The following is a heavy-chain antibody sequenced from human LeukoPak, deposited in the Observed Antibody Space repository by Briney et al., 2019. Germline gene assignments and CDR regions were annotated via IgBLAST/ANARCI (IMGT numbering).Heavy chain of an antibody. V-gene: IGHV4-34*01. J-gene: IGHJ3*02. D-gene: IGHD3-10*01. Sequence: SETLSLTCAVYGGSFSGYYWSWIRQPPGKGLEWVGEINHSGSTHYNPSLKSRVTISVDTSKHQFSLKLSSVTAADTAVYYCASGLLWFGELVPHDAFDIWGQGTMVTVSS. CDR3: ASGLLWFGELVPHDAFDI. CDR2: INHSGST. CDR1: GGSFSGYY.